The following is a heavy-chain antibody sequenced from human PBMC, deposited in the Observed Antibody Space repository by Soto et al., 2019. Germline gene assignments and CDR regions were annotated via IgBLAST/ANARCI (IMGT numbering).Heavy chain of an antibody. D-gene: IGHD3-16*01. J-gene: IGHJ4*02. Sequence: RGESLKISCKGSGYRFSTFWIGWVRQMPGKGLEWVAIIYPDQSRAMYSPAFQGQVTISVDKSISTAYLQWNSLKASDNAIYYCARRHYDLFTGQRYHPDFWGPGTLVTVSS. CDR2: IYPDQSRA. CDR1: GYRFSTFW. V-gene: IGHV5-51*01. CDR3: ARRHYDLFTGQRYHPDF.